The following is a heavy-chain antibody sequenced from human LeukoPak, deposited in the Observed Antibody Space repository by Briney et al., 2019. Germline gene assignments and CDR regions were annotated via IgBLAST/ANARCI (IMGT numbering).Heavy chain of an antibody. V-gene: IGHV3-21*01. CDR3: ASSEQSGGGFDY. CDR1: GFSFSSYS. D-gene: IGHD3-16*01. Sequence: GGSLRLSCAASGFSFSSYSMNWVRQAPGKGLEWVSSISSSKSYIFYADSVKGRFTISRDNAKNSLYLQMNSLRAEDTAVYYCASSEQSGGGFDYWGQGTLVTVSS. J-gene: IGHJ4*02. CDR2: ISSSKSYI.